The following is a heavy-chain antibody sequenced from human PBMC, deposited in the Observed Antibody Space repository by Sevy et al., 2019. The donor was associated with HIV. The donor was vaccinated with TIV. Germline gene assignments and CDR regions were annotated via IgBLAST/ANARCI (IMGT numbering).Heavy chain of an antibody. D-gene: IGHD6-19*01. CDR3: ARVFIAVALDAFDI. Sequence: GGSLRLSCAASGFTFSSYSMNWVRQAPGKGLEWVSSISSSSYIYYADSVKGRFTISRDNAKNSLYLQMNSLRAEDTAVYYCARVFIAVALDAFDIWGQGTMVTVSS. J-gene: IGHJ3*02. CDR1: GFTFSSYS. V-gene: IGHV3-21*01. CDR2: ISSSSYI.